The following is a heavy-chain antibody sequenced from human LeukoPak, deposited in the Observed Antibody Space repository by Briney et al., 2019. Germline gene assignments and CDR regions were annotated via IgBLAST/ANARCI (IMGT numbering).Heavy chain of an antibody. Sequence: SETLSLTCTVSGGSISSYYWSWIRQPPGKGLEWIGYIYYSGSTTYNPSLKSRVTISVDTSKNQFSLKQSPVTAADTAVYYCAREKGTVTTAFDIWGQGTMVTVSS. D-gene: IGHD4-17*01. V-gene: IGHV4-59*01. CDR1: GGSISSYY. CDR2: IYYSGST. J-gene: IGHJ3*02. CDR3: AREKGTVTTAFDI.